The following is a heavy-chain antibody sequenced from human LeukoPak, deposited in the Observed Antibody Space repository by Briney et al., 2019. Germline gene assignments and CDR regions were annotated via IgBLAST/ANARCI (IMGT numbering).Heavy chain of an antibody. CDR3: ARANRAVAGDYYWYMDV. V-gene: IGHV1-2*02. CDR2: VNSNSGAT. D-gene: IGHD2-15*01. J-gene: IGHJ6*03. Sequence: ASVKVSCKASGYTFTDYYMHWVRQAPGQGLEWMGWVNSNSGATDYAQKFQGGVTMTRDTSISTAYMDLSRLRSDDTAVYYCARANRAVAGDYYWYMDVWGKGTTVTVSS. CDR1: GYTFTDYY.